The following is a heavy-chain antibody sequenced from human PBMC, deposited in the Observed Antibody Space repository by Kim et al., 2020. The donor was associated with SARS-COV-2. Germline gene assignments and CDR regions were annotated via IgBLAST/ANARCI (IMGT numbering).Heavy chain of an antibody. V-gene: IGHV3-74*01. J-gene: IGHJ4*02. Sequence: GGSLRLSCTASGFTFFNYWMHWVRQAPGKGLEWVSRVDSDGSGTKYAESVRGRFTISRDNIRDTVALQMNSLRSEDTAVYYCARSDRAFRDGSGFYYGGDYFFDSWGQGALVTVSS. CDR3: ARSDRAFRDGSGFYYGGDYFFDS. CDR2: VDSDGSGT. D-gene: IGHD3-22*01. CDR1: GFTFFNYW.